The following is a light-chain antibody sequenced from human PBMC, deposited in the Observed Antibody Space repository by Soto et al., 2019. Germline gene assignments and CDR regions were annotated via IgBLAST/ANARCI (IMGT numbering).Light chain of an antibody. Sequence: DIQMTQSPSTLSGSVGDRVTITCRASQTISSWLAWYQQKPGKAPKLLIYKASTLKSGVPSRFSGSGSGTEFTLTISRLQPDDFATYYCQHYYSYSEALGQGTKV. CDR3: QHYYSYSEA. CDR2: KAS. J-gene: IGKJ1*01. CDR1: QTISSW. V-gene: IGKV1-5*03.